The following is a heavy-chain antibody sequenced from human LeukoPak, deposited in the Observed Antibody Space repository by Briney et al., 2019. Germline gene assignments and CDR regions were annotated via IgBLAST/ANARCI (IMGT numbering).Heavy chain of an antibody. D-gene: IGHD5-24*01. CDR3: AASRGSRDGSFDY. CDR2: IKQDGSEK. Sequence: GGSLRLSCAASGFTFSSYWMSWVRQAPGKGLEWVANIKQDGSEKYYVDSVKGRFTISRDNAKNSLYLQMNSLRAEAMALYYCAASRGSRDGSFDYWGQGTLVTVSS. V-gene: IGHV3-7*03. J-gene: IGHJ4*02. CDR1: GFTFSSYW.